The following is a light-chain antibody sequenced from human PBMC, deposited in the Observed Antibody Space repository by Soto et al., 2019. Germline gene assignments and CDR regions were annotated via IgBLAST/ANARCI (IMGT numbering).Light chain of an antibody. J-gene: IGKJ1*01. Sequence: DIQMTQSPSSLSASVGDRVTITCRASQSISSYLNWYQQKPGKAPKLLIYAASSLQSGVPSRFSGSGSGTHFTLTISSLQPEDFATYYCQQRYSTLWTFGQETKVEIK. CDR2: AAS. V-gene: IGKV1-39*01. CDR3: QQRYSTLWT. CDR1: QSISSY.